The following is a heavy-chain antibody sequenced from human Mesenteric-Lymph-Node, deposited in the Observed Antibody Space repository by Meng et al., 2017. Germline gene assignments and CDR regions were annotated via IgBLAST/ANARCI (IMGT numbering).Heavy chain of an antibody. D-gene: IGHD3-22*01. V-gene: IGHV4-4*02. J-gene: IGHJ4*02. CDR1: GGSISSSNW. CDR3: ARFLKAENYYDSSGYYSLFDY. Sequence: GSLRLSCAVSGGSISSSNWWSWVRQPPGKGLEWIGEIYHSGSTNYNPSLKSRVTISVDKSKNQFSLKLSSVTAADTAVYYCARFLKAENYYDSSGYYSLFDYWGQGTLVTVSS. CDR2: IYHSGST.